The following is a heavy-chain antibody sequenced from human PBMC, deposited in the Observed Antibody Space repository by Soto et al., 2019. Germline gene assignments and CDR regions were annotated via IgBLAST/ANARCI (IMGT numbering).Heavy chain of an antibody. D-gene: IGHD3-22*01. CDR3: TTDYYSNMIVFRFDY. V-gene: IGHV3-15*07. CDR1: DFTFSNAW. CDR2: IKSKTHGRTT. Sequence: EVQLVESGGDLVKPGGSLRLSCAASDFTFSNAWINWVRQAPGKGLEWVGRIKSKTHGRTTDFAAPVKGRFAISIDDSKNMVYLQMNSLKTEDTGIYYCTTDYYSNMIVFRFDYWGHGSLVAVSS. J-gene: IGHJ4*01.